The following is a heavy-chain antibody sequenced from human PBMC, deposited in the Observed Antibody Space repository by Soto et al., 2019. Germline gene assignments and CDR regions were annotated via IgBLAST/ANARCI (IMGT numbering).Heavy chain of an antibody. J-gene: IGHJ6*02. Sequence: GFLRLSCVASGLTFRNAWMSWVRQAPGKGLEWVGRIKNKIDGETIDYAAPVKGRFIISRDDSKNTLYLEMNILKTEDSGVYYCTTDDVDYYGMDVWGQGTTVTVSS. CDR1: GLTFRNAW. CDR2: IKNKIDGETI. V-gene: IGHV3-15*05. CDR3: TTDDVDYYGMDV.